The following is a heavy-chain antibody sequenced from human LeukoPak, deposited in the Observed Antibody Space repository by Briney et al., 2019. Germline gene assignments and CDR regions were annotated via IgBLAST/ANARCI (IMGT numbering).Heavy chain of an antibody. J-gene: IGHJ3*02. CDR1: GGTFSSYT. D-gene: IGHD6-19*01. CDR2: IIPILGIA. V-gene: IGHV1-69*04. Sequence: SVKVSCKASGGTFSSYTISWVRQAPGQGLEWMGRIIPILGIANYAQKFQGRVTITADKSTSTAYMELSSLRSEDAAVYYCARDRSGYAFDIWGQGTMVTVSS. CDR3: ARDRSGYAFDI.